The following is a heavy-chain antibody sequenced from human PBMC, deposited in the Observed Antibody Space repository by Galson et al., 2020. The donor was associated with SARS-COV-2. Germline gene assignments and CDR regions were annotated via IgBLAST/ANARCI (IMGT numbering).Heavy chain of an antibody. J-gene: IGHJ4*02. V-gene: IGHV4-39*01. CDR2: MYYTGIT. Sequence: SETLSLTCTVSGASITSRSSYWGWIRQPPGAGLEWIVSMYYTGITYYNPSLKSRVTISGDTSRNQFSLKMRSVTAADTAVYYCVRLGSGSYGGRLWDYWGRGALVIVSS. CDR1: GASITSRSSY. D-gene: IGHD6-19*01. CDR3: VRLGSGSYGGRLWDY.